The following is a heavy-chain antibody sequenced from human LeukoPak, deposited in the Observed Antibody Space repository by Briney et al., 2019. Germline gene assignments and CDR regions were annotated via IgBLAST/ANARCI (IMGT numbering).Heavy chain of an antibody. Sequence: GGSLRLSCAASGFTFSSYGMHWVRQAPGKGLEWVAVISYDGSNKYYADSVKGRFTISRDNSKNTLYLQMNSLRAEDTAVYYCALLAIAVAGTNDAFDIWGQGTMVTVSP. CDR2: ISYDGSNK. J-gene: IGHJ3*02. CDR3: ALLAIAVAGTNDAFDI. V-gene: IGHV3-30*03. CDR1: GFTFSSYG. D-gene: IGHD6-19*01.